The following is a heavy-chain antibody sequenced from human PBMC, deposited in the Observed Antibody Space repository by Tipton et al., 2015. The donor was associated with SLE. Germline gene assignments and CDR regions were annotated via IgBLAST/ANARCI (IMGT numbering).Heavy chain of an antibody. D-gene: IGHD6-19*01. CDR2: IYSGGST. CDR1: GGSISSGSYY. CDR3: ARGVAVAGEAFDY. Sequence: LSLTCTVSGGSISSGSYYMSWVRQAPGKGLEWVSVIYSGGSTYYADSVKGRFTISRHNSKNTLYLQMNSLRAEDTAVYYCARGVAVAGEAFDYWGQGTLVTVSS. V-gene: IGHV3-53*04. J-gene: IGHJ4*02.